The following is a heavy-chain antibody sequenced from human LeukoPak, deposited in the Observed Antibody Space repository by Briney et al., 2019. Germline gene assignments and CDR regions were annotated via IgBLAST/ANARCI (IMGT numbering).Heavy chain of an antibody. CDR2: IRYDGSNK. CDR3: AKGLGGILTGYYPFDY. J-gene: IGHJ4*02. V-gene: IGHV3-30*02. D-gene: IGHD3-9*01. Sequence: PGGSLRLSCAASGFTFSSYGMHWVRQAPGKGLEWVAFIRYDGSNKYYADSVKGRFTISRDNSKNTLYLQMNSLRAEDTAVYYCAKGLGGILTGYYPFDYWGQGTLVTVSS. CDR1: GFTFSSYG.